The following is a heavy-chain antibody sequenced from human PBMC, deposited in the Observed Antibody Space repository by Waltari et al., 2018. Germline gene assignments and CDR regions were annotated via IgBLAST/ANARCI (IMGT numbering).Heavy chain of an antibody. CDR2: IYHSGST. D-gene: IGHD6-19*01. CDR3: ARSIAVAGTDY. V-gene: IGHV4-38-2*01. CDR1: GYSISSGYS. J-gene: IGHJ4*02. Sequence: QVQLPESGPGLVQPSETLSLTCAVSGYSISSGYSWGWIRQPPGKGLEWIGSIYHSGSTYYNPSLKSRVTISVDTSKNQFSLKLSSVTAADTAVYYCARSIAVAGTDYWGQGTLVTVSS.